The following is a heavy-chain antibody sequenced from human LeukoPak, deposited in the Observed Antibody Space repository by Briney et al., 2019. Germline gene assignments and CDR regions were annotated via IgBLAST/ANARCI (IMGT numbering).Heavy chain of an antibody. J-gene: IGHJ4*02. V-gene: IGHV4-31*03. Sequence: PSETLSLTCTVSGGSISSGGYYWSWIRQHPGKGLQWIGYIYYSGSTYHNPSLKSRITISIDTSKNQFSLKLSSVTAADTAVYYCALESSSSGHWGQGTLVTVSS. D-gene: IGHD6-6*01. CDR1: GGSISSGGYY. CDR2: IYYSGST. CDR3: ALESSSSGH.